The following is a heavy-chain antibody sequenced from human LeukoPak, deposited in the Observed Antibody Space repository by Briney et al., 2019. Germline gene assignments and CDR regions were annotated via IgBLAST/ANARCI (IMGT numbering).Heavy chain of an antibody. J-gene: IGHJ4*02. CDR3: AKDFNRAYCGGDCYPDYFGY. CDR1: GFTFSSYG. Sequence: GGSLRLSCAASGFTFSSYGMHWVRQAPGKGLEWVAFIRYDGSNKYYADSVKGRFTISRDNSKNTLYLQMNSLRAEDTAVYYCAKDFNRAYCGGDCYPDYFGYWGQGTLVTVSS. CDR2: IRYDGSNK. V-gene: IGHV3-30*02. D-gene: IGHD2-21*02.